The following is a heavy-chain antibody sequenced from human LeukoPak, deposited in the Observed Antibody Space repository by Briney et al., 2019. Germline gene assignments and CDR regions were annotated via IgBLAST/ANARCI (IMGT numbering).Heavy chain of an antibody. V-gene: IGHV1-8*01. J-gene: IGHJ6*02. Sequence: GASVKVSCKASGYTFTSYDINWGRQATGQGLEWMGWMNPNSGNTGYAQKFQGRVTMTRNTSISTAYMELSSLRSEDTAVYYCARRGYNWNDLYYYYGMDVWGQGTTVTVSS. CDR3: ARRGYNWNDLYYYYGMDV. CDR1: GYTFTSYD. D-gene: IGHD1-1*01. CDR2: MNPNSGNT.